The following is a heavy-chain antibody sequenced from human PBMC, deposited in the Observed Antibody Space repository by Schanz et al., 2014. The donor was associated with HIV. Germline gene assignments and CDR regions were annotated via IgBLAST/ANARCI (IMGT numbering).Heavy chain of an antibody. CDR1: GFTFRNFG. J-gene: IGHJ6*02. CDR3: ARDQTTINYYYYALDV. V-gene: IGHV3-33*05. D-gene: IGHD1-1*01. Sequence: QVQLVESGGGVVQPGKSPRLSCAASGFTFRNFGMHWVRQAPGKGLEWVAVTLHDGSGTYYADSVRGRFNISRDNSKNTLYLQMNNLRREDTAVYFCARDQTTINYYYYALDVWGQGTTITVTS. CDR2: TLHDGSGT.